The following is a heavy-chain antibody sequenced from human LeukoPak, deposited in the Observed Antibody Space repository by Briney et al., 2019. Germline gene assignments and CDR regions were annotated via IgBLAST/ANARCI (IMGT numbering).Heavy chain of an antibody. Sequence: SETLSLTCTVSGGSISSSSYYWGWIRQPPGKGLEWIGSIYYSGSTYYNPSLKSRVTISVDTSKNQFSLKLSSVTAADTAVYYCARLGAAAQTFDYWGQGTLVTVSP. J-gene: IGHJ4*02. D-gene: IGHD2-15*01. CDR2: IYYSGST. CDR1: GGSISSSSYY. CDR3: ARLGAAAQTFDY. V-gene: IGHV4-39*01.